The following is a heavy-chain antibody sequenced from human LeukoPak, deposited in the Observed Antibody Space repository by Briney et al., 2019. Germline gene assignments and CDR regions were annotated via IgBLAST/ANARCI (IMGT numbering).Heavy chain of an antibody. V-gene: IGHV4-4*07. CDR3: ARYLYDFWSGHTPTNWFDP. CDR2: IYTSGST. D-gene: IGHD3-3*01. J-gene: IGHJ5*02. Sequence: SETLSLTCTVSGGSISSYYWSWIRQPAGKGLEWIGRIYTSGSTNYNPSLKSRVTMSVDTSKNQFSLKLGSVTAADTAVYYCARYLYDFWSGHTPTNWFDPWGQGTLVTVSS. CDR1: GGSISSYY.